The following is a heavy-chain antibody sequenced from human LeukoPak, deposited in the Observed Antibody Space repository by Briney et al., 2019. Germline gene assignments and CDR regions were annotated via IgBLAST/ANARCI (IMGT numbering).Heavy chain of an antibody. CDR3: ARDPGHDTSNYGGLDF. Sequence: ASVKVSCKASGYTFTGYYMHWVRQAPGQGLEWMGWINPKSGDPIYVQKFQGRVTLIRDTSIDTVYLELSSLKSDDTAVYYCARDPGHDTSNYGGLDFWGQGTLVTVSS. V-gene: IGHV1-2*02. J-gene: IGHJ4*02. D-gene: IGHD4-11*01. CDR2: INPKSGDP. CDR1: GYTFTGYY.